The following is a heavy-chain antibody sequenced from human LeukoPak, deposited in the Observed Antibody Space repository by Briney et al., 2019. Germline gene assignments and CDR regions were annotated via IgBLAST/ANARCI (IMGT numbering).Heavy chain of an antibody. Sequence: GASVKVSCKASGYTFTGYYMHWARQAPGQGLEWMGWIDPNSGGTNYAQKFQGRVTMTRDTSISTAYMELSRLRSDDTAVYYCARELWFGESHYYGMDVWGQGTTVTVSS. D-gene: IGHD3-10*01. V-gene: IGHV1-2*02. CDR1: GYTFTGYY. J-gene: IGHJ6*02. CDR2: IDPNSGGT. CDR3: ARELWFGESHYYGMDV.